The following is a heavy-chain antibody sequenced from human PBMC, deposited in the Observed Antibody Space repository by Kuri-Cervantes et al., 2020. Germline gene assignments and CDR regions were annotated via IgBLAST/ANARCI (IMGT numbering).Heavy chain of an antibody. J-gene: IGHJ4*02. V-gene: IGHV4-59*12. Sequence: SETLSLTCTVSGGSISSYYWSWIRQPPGKGLEWIGSIYYSGSTYYNPSLKSRVTISVDTSKNQFSLKLSSVTAADTAVYYCARELAPQMYYYGSGSYIDYWGQGTLVTVSS. CDR1: GGSISSYY. D-gene: IGHD3-10*01. CDR3: ARELAPQMYYYGSGSYIDY. CDR2: IYYSGST.